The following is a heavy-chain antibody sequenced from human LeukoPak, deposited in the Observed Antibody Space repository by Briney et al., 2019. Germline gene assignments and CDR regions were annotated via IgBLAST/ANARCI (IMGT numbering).Heavy chain of an antibody. Sequence: SGGSLRLSCAASGFTFSSYAMHWVRQAPGKGLEYVSAISSNGGSTYYANSVKGRFTISRDNAKNSLYLQMNSLRAEDTAVYYCARGTYYYDSWGQGTLVTVSS. CDR1: GFTFSSYA. J-gene: IGHJ4*02. V-gene: IGHV3-64*01. CDR2: ISSNGGST. CDR3: ARGTYYYDS. D-gene: IGHD3-22*01.